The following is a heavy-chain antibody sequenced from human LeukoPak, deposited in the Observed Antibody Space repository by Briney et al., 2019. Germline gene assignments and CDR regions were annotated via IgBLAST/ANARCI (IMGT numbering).Heavy chain of an antibody. D-gene: IGHD5-24*01. CDR3: ARDGAQMATVTFDY. CDR1: GLTFSSYS. Sequence: GGSLRLSRAASGLTFSSYSINWVRQAPGKGLEWVSSISSSSSYIYYADSVKGRFTISRDNAKISLYLQMNSLRAEDTAVYYCARDGAQMATVTFDYWGQGTLVTVSS. V-gene: IGHV3-21*01. CDR2: ISSSSSYI. J-gene: IGHJ4*02.